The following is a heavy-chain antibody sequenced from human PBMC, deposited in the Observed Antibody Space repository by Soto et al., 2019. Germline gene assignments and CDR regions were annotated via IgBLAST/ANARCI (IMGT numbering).Heavy chain of an antibody. CDR3: ARSLPAAIEY. J-gene: IGHJ4*02. D-gene: IGHD2-2*02. CDR1: GGSFSGYY. CDR2: INHSGST. Sequence: PSETLSLTCAVYGGSFSGYYWSWIRQPPGKGLEWIGEINHSGSTNYNPSLKSRVTISVDTSKNQFSLKLSSVTAADTAVYYCARSLPAAIEYWGQGTLVTVSS. V-gene: IGHV4-34*01.